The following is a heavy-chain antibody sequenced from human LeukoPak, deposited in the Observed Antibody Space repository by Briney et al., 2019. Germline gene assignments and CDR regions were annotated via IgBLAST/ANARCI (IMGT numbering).Heavy chain of an antibody. J-gene: IGHJ3*02. CDR3: AKATTRITMIVPAFDI. D-gene: IGHD3-22*01. CDR2: ISWNSGSI. Sequence: GRSLRLSCAASGFTFDDYAMHWVRQAPGKCLEWVSGISWNSGSIGYADSVKGRFTISRDNAKNSLYLQMNSLRAEDTALYYCAKATTRITMIVPAFDIWGQGTMATVSS. V-gene: IGHV3-9*01. CDR1: GFTFDDYA.